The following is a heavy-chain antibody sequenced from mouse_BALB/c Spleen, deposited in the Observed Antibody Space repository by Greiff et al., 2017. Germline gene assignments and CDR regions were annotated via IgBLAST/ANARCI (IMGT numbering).Heavy chain of an antibody. CDR2: IDPANGNT. D-gene: IGHD2-4*01. CDR3: ARWGLRSYAMDY. V-gene: IGHV14-3*02. J-gene: IGHJ4*01. Sequence: EVKLVESGAELVKPGASVKLSCTASGFNIKDTYMHWVKQRPEQGLEWIGRIDPANGNTKYDPKFQGKATITADTSSNTAYLQLSSLTSEDTAVYYCARWGLRSYAMDYWGQGTSVTVSS. CDR1: GFNIKDTY.